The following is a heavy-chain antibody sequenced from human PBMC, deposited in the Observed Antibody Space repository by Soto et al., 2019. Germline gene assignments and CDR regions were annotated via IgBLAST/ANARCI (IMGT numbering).Heavy chain of an antibody. D-gene: IGHD2-8*02. Sequence: EVQLLESGGDLVQPGGSLRLVCAASGFTFSNSAMRWVRQAPGQGLEWVSSIGPSGNTYYSDAVKGRSTISTDISKTTLFLQMHRLRAEDKGTYYCAKLLPNSYWDVMAVWRQGPRVTASS. J-gene: IGHJ6*02. V-gene: IGHV3-23*01. CDR2: IGPSGNT. CDR1: GFTFSNSA. CDR3: AKLLPNSYWDVMAV.